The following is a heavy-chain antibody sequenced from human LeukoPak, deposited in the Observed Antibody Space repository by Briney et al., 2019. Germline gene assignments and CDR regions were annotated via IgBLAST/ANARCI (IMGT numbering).Heavy chain of an antibody. CDR1: GFTFSDYS. D-gene: IGHD3-10*02. V-gene: IGHV3-48*04. J-gene: IGHJ4*02. CDR2: ISSTSNTI. CDR3: ARDQQGAATSVRGLNDY. Sequence: GGSLRLSCAASGFTFSDYSINWVRQAPGEGLEWVAYISSTSNTILYADSVKGRFSISRDNAKKSVWLQMDSLRAEDTAVYYCARDQQGAATSVRGLNDYWGQGTLVTVSS.